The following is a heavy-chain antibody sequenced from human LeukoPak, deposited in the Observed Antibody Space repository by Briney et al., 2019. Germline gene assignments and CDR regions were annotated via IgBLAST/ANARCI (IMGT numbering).Heavy chain of an antibody. CDR3: AREEGGLDV. Sequence: ASVKVSCKPSGYDFSIYTLNWVRQVPGQGPEWMGWMNTDTGKATYAQDFRGRFVFSFDSSVSTAYLEITSLKAADTAVYYCAREEGGLDVWGQGTTVIVSS. CDR1: GYDFSIYT. V-gene: IGHV7-4-1*02. J-gene: IGHJ6*02. CDR2: MNTDTGKA.